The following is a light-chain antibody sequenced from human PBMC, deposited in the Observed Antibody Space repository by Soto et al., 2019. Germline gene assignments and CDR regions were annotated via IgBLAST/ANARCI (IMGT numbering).Light chain of an antibody. CDR1: QSVSSSY. V-gene: IGKV3-20*01. Sequence: EIVLTQAPGTLSLSPGERATLFCSASQSVSSSYLAWYQQKPGQAPRLLIYGASSRATGITDRFSGSGSGTDLTLTISRLEPEDFEVYYCQQYGSTFGQGTRLEIK. CDR2: GAS. J-gene: IGKJ5*01. CDR3: QQYGST.